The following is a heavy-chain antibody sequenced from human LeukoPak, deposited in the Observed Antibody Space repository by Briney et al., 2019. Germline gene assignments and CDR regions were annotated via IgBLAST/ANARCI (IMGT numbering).Heavy chain of an antibody. D-gene: IGHD3-22*01. Sequence: SETLSLTCTVSGGSISSYYWSWIRQPPGKGLEWIGYIYYSGSTNYNPSLKSRVTISVDTSKNQFSLKLSSVTAADTAVYYCARWSPDYYDSSGYFDYWGRGTLVTVSS. CDR1: GGSISSYY. CDR3: ARWSPDYYDSSGYFDY. V-gene: IGHV4-59*01. CDR2: IYYSGST. J-gene: IGHJ4*02.